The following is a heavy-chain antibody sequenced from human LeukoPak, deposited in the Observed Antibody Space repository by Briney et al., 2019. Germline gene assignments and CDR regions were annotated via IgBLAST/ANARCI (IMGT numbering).Heavy chain of an antibody. CDR1: GFTFSSYA. CDR3: AKWGIAARHFDY. D-gene: IGHD6-6*01. Sequence: GGSLRLSCATSGFTFSSYAMSWVRQAPGKGLEWVSAISGSGGSTYYADSVKGRFTISRDNSKNTLYLQMNSLRAEDTAVYYCAKWGIAARHFDYWGQGTLVTVSS. J-gene: IGHJ4*02. V-gene: IGHV3-23*01. CDR2: ISGSGGST.